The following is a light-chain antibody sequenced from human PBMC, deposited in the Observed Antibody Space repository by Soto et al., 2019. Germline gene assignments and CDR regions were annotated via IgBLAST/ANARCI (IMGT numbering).Light chain of an antibody. J-gene: IGKJ5*01. V-gene: IGKV3-11*01. Sequence: TVLTQSPATLFLSPGERATLSCRASQSVSSYLAWYQQKPGQAPRLLIYDAFNRATGIPARFSGSGSGTDFTLTISSLEPEDFAVYYCQQLNKWPPGTFGQGTRLEIK. CDR2: DAF. CDR3: QQLNKWPPGT. CDR1: QSVSSY.